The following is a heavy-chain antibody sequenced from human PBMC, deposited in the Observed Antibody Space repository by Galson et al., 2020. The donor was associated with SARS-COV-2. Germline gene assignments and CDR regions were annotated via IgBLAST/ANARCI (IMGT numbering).Heavy chain of an antibody. CDR2: ISWNSGSI. Sequence: GGSLRLSCAASGFTFDDYAMHWVRQAPGKGLEWVSGISWNSGSIGYADSVKGQFTISRDNAKNSLYLQMNSLRAEDTALYYCAKLMEPDGYNTGNDYWGQGTLVTVSS. CDR3: AKLMEPDGYNTGNDY. D-gene: IGHD5-12*01. J-gene: IGHJ4*02. CDR1: GFTFDDYA. V-gene: IGHV3-9*01.